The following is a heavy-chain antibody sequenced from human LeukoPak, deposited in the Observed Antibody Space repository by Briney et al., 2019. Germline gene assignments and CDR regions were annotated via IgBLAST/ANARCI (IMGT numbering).Heavy chain of an antibody. CDR2: ISAYNGNT. V-gene: IGHV1-18*01. CDR1: GYTFTSYG. CDR3: ARAVSPGTTKFDAFDI. Sequence: ASVKVSCKASGYTFTSYGISWVRQAPGQGLEWMGWISAYNGNTNYAQKLQGRVTMTTDTSTSTAYMELRSLRSDDTAVYYCARAVSPGTTKFDAFDIWGQGTMVTVSS. J-gene: IGHJ3*02. D-gene: IGHD1-7*01.